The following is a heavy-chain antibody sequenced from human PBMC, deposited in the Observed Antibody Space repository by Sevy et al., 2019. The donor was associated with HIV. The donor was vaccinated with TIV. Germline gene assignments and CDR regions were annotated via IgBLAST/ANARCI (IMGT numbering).Heavy chain of an antibody. Sequence: GGSLRLSCAASGFTFSSYSMNWVRQAPGKGLEWVSSISSSSSYIYYADSVKGRFTISRDNAKNSLYLQMNSLRAEDTAVYDCARELTTAVTAKGNYYYGMDVWGQGTTVTVSS. CDR3: ARELTTAVTAKGNYYYGMDV. CDR1: GFTFSSYS. CDR2: ISSSSSYI. J-gene: IGHJ6*02. D-gene: IGHD4-17*01. V-gene: IGHV3-21*01.